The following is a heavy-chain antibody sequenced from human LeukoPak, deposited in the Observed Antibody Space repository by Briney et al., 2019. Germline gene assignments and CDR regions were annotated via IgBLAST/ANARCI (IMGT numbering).Heavy chain of an antibody. J-gene: IGHJ4*02. CDR3: ARDVLVAAVLDY. Sequence: GGSLRLSCAASGFTFSSYSMNWVRRAPGKGVEWGSYISSSSSTIYYADSVKGRFTISSDNAKNSLYLQMNSLRDEDTAVYYCARDVLVAAVLDYWGQGTLVTVSS. D-gene: IGHD2-15*01. CDR2: ISSSSSTI. V-gene: IGHV3-48*02. CDR1: GFTFSSYS.